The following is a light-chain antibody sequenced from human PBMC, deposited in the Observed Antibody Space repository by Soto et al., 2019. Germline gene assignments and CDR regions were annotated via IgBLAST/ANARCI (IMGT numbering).Light chain of an antibody. V-gene: IGLV2-14*01. CDR2: DVS. CDR3: SSYTSSSTPFL. J-gene: IGLJ1*01. Sequence: QSALTQPASVSGSPGQSITISCTGTSSDVGGYNYVSWYQQHPGKAPKLMIYDVSNWPSGVSNRFSGSKSGNTASLTISGLQAEDEADYYCSSYTSSSTPFLFGTGTKLTVL. CDR1: SSDVGGYNY.